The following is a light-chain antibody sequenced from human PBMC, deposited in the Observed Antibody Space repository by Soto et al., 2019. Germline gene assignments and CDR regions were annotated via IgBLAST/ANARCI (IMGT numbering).Light chain of an antibody. J-gene: IGKJ3*01. CDR3: HRSGRSPGLFT. V-gene: IGKV3-20*01. CDR2: GAS. CDR1: HSGSTTY. Sequence: ETVLTQSPGTLSLSTGEIATLSCRASHSGSTTYVAWYQQKPGQAHSLLIYGASTRATGIPDRFSGSGSGIEFTLTISRLEAYDFAGYCSHRSGRSPGLFTCVP.